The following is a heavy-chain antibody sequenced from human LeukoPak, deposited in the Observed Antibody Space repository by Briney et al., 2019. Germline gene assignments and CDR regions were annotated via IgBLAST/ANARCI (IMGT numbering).Heavy chain of an antibody. D-gene: IGHD6-6*01. CDR1: GYSFTSYW. V-gene: IGHV5-51*01. J-gene: IGHJ3*02. CDR3: AGHRGRTWYSSSSPLGRFDI. Sequence: GDSLKISCKCSGYSFTSYWIGWVRQMPGKGLEWMGIIYPGDSDTRYSPSFQGQVTISADKSISTAYLQWSSLKASDTAMYYCAGHRGRTWYSSSSPLGRFDIWGQGKMVTVSS. CDR2: IYPGDSDT.